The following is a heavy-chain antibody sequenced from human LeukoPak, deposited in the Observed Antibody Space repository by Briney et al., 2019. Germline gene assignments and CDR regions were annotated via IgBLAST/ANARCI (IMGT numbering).Heavy chain of an antibody. CDR1: GGSISSGTFH. CDR3: ARRSPIVAAGDAFDI. CDR2: IYASGT. D-gene: IGHD6-25*01. Sequence: PSQTLSLTCTVSGGSISSGTFHGSWIRQPAGKGLEWIGRIYASGTTYSPSLQSRVTISLDRSKNQFSLRLGSVTAADTAVYYCARRSPIVAAGDAFDIWGQGTMVTVSS. J-gene: IGHJ3*02. V-gene: IGHV4-61*02.